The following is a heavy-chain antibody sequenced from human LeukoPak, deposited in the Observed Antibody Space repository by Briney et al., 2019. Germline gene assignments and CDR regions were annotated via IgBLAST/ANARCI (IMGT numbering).Heavy chain of an antibody. J-gene: IGHJ3*02. Sequence: GASVKVSCKVSGYTLTELSMHWVRQAPGKGLEWMGGFDPEDGETIYAQKFQGRVTMTEDTSTDTAYMELSSLRSEDTAVYYCATDSITIKTLTDAFDIWGQGTMVTVSS. V-gene: IGHV1-24*01. CDR1: GYTLTELS. CDR2: FDPEDGET. CDR3: ATDSITIKTLTDAFDI. D-gene: IGHD3-3*01.